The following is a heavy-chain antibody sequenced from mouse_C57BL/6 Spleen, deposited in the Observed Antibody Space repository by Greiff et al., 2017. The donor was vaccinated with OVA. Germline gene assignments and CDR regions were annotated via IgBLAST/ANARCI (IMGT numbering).Heavy chain of an antibody. CDR3: AQSYRNYYPIGCWCERASVSKSSGGEDLADV. Sequence: QVQLKQSGAELVKPRASAKIRCKAPGYSFRSYRTNRVKQRPGKGLEWIGQIYPGDGDTKYNGKFKGKATLTADKSSSTAYMQLSSLTSEDSAVYFGAQSYRNYYPIGCWCERASVSKSSGGEDLADV. J-gene: IGHJ1*01. V-gene: IGHV1-80*01. D-gene: IGHD2-5*01. CDR1: GYSFRSYR. CDR2: IYPGDGDT.